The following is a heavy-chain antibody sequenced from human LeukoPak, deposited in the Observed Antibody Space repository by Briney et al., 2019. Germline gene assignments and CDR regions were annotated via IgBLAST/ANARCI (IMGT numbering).Heavy chain of an antibody. V-gene: IGHV3-48*03. J-gene: IGHJ4*02. D-gene: IGHD4-11*01. CDR1: GFTFSSFE. CDR2: ISDSGSTI. Sequence: PGGSLRLSCAASGFTFSSFEMNWVRQAPGKGLEWVSYISDSGSTINYADSVKGRFTVSRDNARNSLYLQMSSLRAEDTAVYYCARDPEIADLTTTGSDYWGQGTLVTVS. CDR3: ARDPEIADLTTTGSDY.